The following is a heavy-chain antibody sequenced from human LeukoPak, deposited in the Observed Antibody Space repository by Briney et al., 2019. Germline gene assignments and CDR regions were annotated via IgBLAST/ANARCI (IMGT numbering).Heavy chain of an antibody. V-gene: IGHV3-33*08. CDR3: ARDRDRAPYYYYGMDV. CDR1: GFTFSSYG. CDR2: IWYDGSNK. Sequence: PGRSLRLSCAASGFTFSSYGMHWVRQAPGKGLEWVAVIWYDGSNKYYADSVKGRFTISRDNSKNTLYLQMNSLRAEDTAVYYCARDRDRAPYYYYGMDVWGKGTTVTVSS. J-gene: IGHJ6*04.